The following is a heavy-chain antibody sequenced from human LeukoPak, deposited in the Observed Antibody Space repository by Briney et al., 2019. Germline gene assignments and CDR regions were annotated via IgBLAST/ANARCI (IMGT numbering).Heavy chain of an antibody. V-gene: IGHV1-8*03. CDR3: AREGFDY. Sequence: ASVKVSCKASGGTFSSYAINWVRQATGQGLEWVGYMNPNSGNTGYAQKFQGRVTITKNTSITTAYMELSSLRSEDTAVYYCAREGFDYWGQGTLVTVSS. J-gene: IGHJ4*02. CDR2: MNPNSGNT. CDR1: GGTFSSYA.